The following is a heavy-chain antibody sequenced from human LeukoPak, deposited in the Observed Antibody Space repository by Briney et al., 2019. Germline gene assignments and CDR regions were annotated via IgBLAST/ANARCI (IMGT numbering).Heavy chain of an antibody. CDR2: ISAYNGNT. V-gene: IGHV1-18*01. Sequence: GASVKVSCKASGYTFTSYGISWVRQAPGQGLEWMGWISAYNGNTNYAQKLQGRVTMTTDTSTSTAYMELRSPRSDDTAVYYCARDPPVLRYFDWLSDAFDIWGQGTMVTVSS. D-gene: IGHD3-9*01. CDR1: GYTFTSYG. CDR3: ARDPPVLRYFDWLSDAFDI. J-gene: IGHJ3*02.